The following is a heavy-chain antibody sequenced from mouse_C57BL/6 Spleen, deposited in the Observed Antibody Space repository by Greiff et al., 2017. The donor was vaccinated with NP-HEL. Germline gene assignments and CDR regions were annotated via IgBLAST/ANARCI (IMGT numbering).Heavy chain of an antibody. CDR1: GFTFNTYA. V-gene: IGHV10-3*01. D-gene: IGHD2-3*01. CDR3: VKGWLHYAMDY. J-gene: IGHJ4*01. CDR2: ISSKSSNYAT. Sequence: EVQRVESGGGLVQPKGSLKLSCAASGFTFNTYAMHWVRQAPEKGLEWVARISSKSSNYATSYAVSVKYRFTISRDDSKSMNYMQMNNLKTEDTAKYYCVKGWLHYAMDYWGQGTSVTVSS.